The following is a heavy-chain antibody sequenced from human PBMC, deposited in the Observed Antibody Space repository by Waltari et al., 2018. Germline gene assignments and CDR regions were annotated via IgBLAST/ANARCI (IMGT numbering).Heavy chain of an antibody. CDR1: GGSFSGYY. Sequence: QVQLQQWGAGLLKPSETLSLTCAVYGGSFSGYYWSWIRQPPGKGLEWIGEINHSGSTNYNPSLKSRVTISVDTSKNQFSLKLSSVTAADTAVYYCARFRVGGSSWDIDYWGQGTLVTVSS. J-gene: IGHJ4*02. CDR3: ARFRVGGSSWDIDY. D-gene: IGHD6-13*01. V-gene: IGHV4-34*01. CDR2: INHSGST.